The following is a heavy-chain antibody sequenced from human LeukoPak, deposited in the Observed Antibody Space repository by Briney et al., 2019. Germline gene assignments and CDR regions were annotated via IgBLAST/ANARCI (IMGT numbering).Heavy chain of an antibody. CDR3: ARVMLGGENYGAFDI. D-gene: IGHD3-10*01. CDR2: ISGYNGNT. J-gene: IGHJ3*02. CDR1: GYTFTTYN. V-gene: IGHV1-18*01. Sequence: ASVKVSCKASGYTFTTYNINWVRQAPGQGLEWMGWISGYNGNTNYAQKLQGRVTMTTDTSTSTAYMELSRLRSDDTAVYYCARVMLGGENYGAFDIWGQGTMVTVSS.